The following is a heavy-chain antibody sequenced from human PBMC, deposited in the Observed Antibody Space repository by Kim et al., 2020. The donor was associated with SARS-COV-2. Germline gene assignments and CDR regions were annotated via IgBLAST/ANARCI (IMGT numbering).Heavy chain of an antibody. Sequence: TYDQPSLKSRVTISVDPARNHFSLRMNSVTAVDTAVYYCARHLISVPYDVWGQGTTVTVSS. V-gene: IGHV4-39*01. D-gene: IGHD6-19*01. CDR2: T. CDR3: ARHLISVPYDV. J-gene: IGHJ6*02.